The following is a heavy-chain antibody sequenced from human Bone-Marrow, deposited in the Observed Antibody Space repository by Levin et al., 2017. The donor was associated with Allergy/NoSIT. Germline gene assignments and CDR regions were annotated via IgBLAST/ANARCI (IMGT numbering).Heavy chain of an antibody. CDR1: GDTIFASNVA. J-gene: IGHJ3*02. D-gene: IGHD5-24*01. CDR3: VRGQFSAFDI. V-gene: IGHV6-1*01. Sequence: SQTLSLTCGISGDTIFASNVAWNWIKQSPSRGLEWLGRTYYRSRWSNDFAVSVKSRITINPDTSKNQFSLQLNSVIPEDSAVYYCVRGQFSAFDIWGQGTVVTVSS. CDR2: TYYRSRWSN.